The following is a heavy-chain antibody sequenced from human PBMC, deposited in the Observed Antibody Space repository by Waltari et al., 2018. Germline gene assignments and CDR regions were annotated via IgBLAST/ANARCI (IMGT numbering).Heavy chain of an antibody. Sequence: QVQLQQWGSGLLRPSATLSLTCGVSGGSFSGYYWTWIRQTPGKGLEWIGEISYSGSTDYHPSLKSRVNISVDTSKKQFSLKMTSVTAADSAVYYCARGPTIPVGLYWGQGTMVTVSS. CDR2: ISYSGST. CDR3: ARGPTIPVGLY. J-gene: IGHJ3*01. CDR1: GGSFSGYY. D-gene: IGHD6-19*01. V-gene: IGHV4-34*01.